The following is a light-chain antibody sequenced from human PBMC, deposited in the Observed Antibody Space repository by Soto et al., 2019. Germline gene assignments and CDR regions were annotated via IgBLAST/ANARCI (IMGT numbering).Light chain of an antibody. V-gene: IGKV1-5*03. CDR3: QHDNDYSYT. Sequence: DIQMTQSPSTLSASVGDRVAISCRASQSVSGWLAWYQQKPGKVPKLLIYQASTLEDGVPSRFSGSGSGTEFTLTIGSLQPDDSATYYCQHDNDYSYTFGPGTNLEIK. CDR1: QSVSGW. CDR2: QAS. J-gene: IGKJ2*01.